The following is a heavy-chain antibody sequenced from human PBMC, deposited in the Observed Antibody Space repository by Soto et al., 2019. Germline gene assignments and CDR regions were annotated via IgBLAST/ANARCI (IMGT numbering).Heavy chain of an antibody. J-gene: IGHJ4*02. Sequence: PGGSLRLSCAASGFTFSTYGMHWVRQAPGKGLEWVAVISYDGSNKYYADSVKGRFTISRDNSKNTVYLQMNSLRAEDAAVYYSAKATTPAELPAAIQGNDYWGQGTLVTVSS. V-gene: IGHV3-30*18. CDR1: GFTFSTYG. D-gene: IGHD2-2*02. CDR2: ISYDGSNK. CDR3: AKATTPAELPAAIQGNDY.